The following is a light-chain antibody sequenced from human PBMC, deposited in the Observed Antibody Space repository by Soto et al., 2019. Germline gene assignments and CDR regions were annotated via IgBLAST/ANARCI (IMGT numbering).Light chain of an antibody. CDR3: QQYKNWYT. J-gene: IGKJ2*01. CDR1: QSVGNS. CDR2: RAS. V-gene: IGKV3-15*01. Sequence: EIVMTQFPATLSVSPGERATLFCRASQSVGNSLAWYQQKPGQAPRLLVYRASSRATGIAARFSGSGSGTEFTLTISSLQSEDFAVYYCQQYKNWYTFGQGTKLEIK.